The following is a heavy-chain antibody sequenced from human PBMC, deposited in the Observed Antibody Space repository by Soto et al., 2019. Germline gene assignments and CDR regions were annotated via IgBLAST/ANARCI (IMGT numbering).Heavy chain of an antibody. J-gene: IGHJ6*02. CDR3: ARGNDILTGYGMDV. Sequence: ASVKVSCXASGYTFTSYDINWVRQATGQGLEWMGWMNPNSGNTGYAQKFQGRVTMTRNTSISTAYMELSSLRSEDTAVYYCARGNDILTGYGMDVWGQGTTVTVSS. CDR1: GYTFTSYD. D-gene: IGHD3-9*01. V-gene: IGHV1-8*01. CDR2: MNPNSGNT.